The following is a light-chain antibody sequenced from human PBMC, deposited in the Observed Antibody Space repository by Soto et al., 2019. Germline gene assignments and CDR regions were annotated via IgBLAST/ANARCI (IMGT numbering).Light chain of an antibody. Sequence: EVVLTQSPATLSLSPGERATLSCRASQNIRTFLDWSQQKPGQAPRLLIYGASNRATGIPARFSGSGSGTDFTLTISRLESEDFAVYYCQQHSHWPPWTFGQGTRVEI. CDR3: QQHSHWPPWT. CDR2: GAS. CDR1: QNIRTF. V-gene: IGKV3-11*01. J-gene: IGKJ1*01.